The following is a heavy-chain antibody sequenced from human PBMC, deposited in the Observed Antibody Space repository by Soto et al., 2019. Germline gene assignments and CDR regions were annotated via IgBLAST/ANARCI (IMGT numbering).Heavy chain of an antibody. CDR1: GYSFSSHA. J-gene: IGHJ4*02. CDR2: IIPVFGTP. D-gene: IGHD6-13*01. CDR3: ARGGALSTSWYWGDGLDS. Sequence: QVQLEQSGSEVKKSGSSVKVSCKASGYSFSSHAITWVRQAPGQGLEWMGGIIPVFGTPSYAQKFQGRVTISSDKSTNTSSLELRMLRSEDTAVYYCARGGALSTSWYWGDGLDSWGQGTQVTVSS. V-gene: IGHV1-69*06.